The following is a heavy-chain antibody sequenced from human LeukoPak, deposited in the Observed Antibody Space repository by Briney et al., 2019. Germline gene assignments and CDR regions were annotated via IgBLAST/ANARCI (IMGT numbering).Heavy chain of an antibody. J-gene: IGHJ4*02. CDR1: GFTFSNYW. V-gene: IGHV3-7*04. D-gene: IGHD3-9*01. Sequence: PGGSLRLSCAASGFTFSNYWMSWVRQAPGKGLEWVGNIPEDGSAQYYVDSVKGRFTISRDNAKNSLYLQMNSLRAEDTAVYYCARADTGYYNAFDYWGQGTLVTVSS. CDR3: ARADTGYYNAFDY. CDR2: IPEDGSAQ.